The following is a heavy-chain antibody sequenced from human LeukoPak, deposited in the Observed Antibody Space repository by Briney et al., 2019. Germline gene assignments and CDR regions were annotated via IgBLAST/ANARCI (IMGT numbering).Heavy chain of an antibody. V-gene: IGHV3-30*01. D-gene: IGHD6-13*01. Sequence: HPGGPLTLSGAASGLTCSSYAMLWVRQAPGKGLEWVAVISYDGSNKYYADSVKGRFTISRDNSKNTLYLQMNSLRAEDTAVYYCARDLGAAAGDYWGQGTLVTVSS. CDR3: ARDLGAAAGDY. CDR2: ISYDGSNK. CDR1: GLTCSSYA. J-gene: IGHJ4*02.